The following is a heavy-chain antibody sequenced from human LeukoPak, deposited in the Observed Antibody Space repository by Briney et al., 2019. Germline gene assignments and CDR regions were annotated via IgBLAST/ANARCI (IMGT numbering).Heavy chain of an antibody. CDR2: ISGSGGST. V-gene: IGHV3-23*01. Sequence: PGGSLRLSCAASGFTFSSYAMSWVRQAPGKGLEWVSAISGSGGSTYYADSVKGRFTISRDNAKNSLYLQMNSLRAEDTAVYYCASLSSSFLVDYWGQGTLVTVSS. D-gene: IGHD6-13*01. CDR1: GFTFSSYA. CDR3: ASLSSSFLVDY. J-gene: IGHJ4*02.